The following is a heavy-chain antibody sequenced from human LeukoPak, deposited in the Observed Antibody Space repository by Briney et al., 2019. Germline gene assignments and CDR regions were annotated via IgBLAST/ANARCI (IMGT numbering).Heavy chain of an antibody. CDR3: ARERGDGALG. CDR2: ISYDGSNK. CDR1: GFTFSSYA. J-gene: IGHJ4*02. V-gene: IGHV3-30-3*01. D-gene: IGHD4-17*01. Sequence: PGGSLRLSCAASGFTFSSYAMHWVRQAPGKGLEWVAVISYDGSNKYYADFVKGRFTISRDNSKNTLYLQMNSLRAEDTAVYYCARERGDGALGWGQGTLVTVSS.